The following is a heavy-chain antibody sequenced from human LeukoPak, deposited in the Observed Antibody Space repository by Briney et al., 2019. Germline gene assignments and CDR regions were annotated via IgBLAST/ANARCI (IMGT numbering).Heavy chain of an antibody. V-gene: IGHV3-48*03. CDR2: ISSSSNTI. Sequence: GALRLSCAASGFTFSSYEMNWVRQAPGKGLEWVSYISSSSNTIYYADSVKGRFTISRDNAKNSLYLQMNSLRAEDTAVYYCAKGRVERWLQYDAFDIWGQGTMVTVSS. CDR1: GFTFSSYE. D-gene: IGHD5-24*01. J-gene: IGHJ3*02. CDR3: AKGRVERWLQYDAFDI.